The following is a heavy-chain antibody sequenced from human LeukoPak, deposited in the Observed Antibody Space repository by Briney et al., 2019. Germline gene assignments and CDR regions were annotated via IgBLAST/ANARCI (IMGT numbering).Heavy chain of an antibody. CDR2: THTSGST. Sequence: SSQTLSLTCTVSGDSISSSSSYYWSWIRQPAGKGLVWIGRTHTSGSTNYNPSLKSRVTISVDTSKNQFSLKLSSVTAADTAVYYCARHHYQLSALDYWGQGTLVTVSS. CDR3: ARHHYQLSALDY. CDR1: GDSISSSSSYY. J-gene: IGHJ4*02. D-gene: IGHD2-2*01. V-gene: IGHV4-61*02.